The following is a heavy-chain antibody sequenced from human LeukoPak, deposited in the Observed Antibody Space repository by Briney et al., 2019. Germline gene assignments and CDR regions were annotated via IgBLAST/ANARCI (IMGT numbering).Heavy chain of an antibody. D-gene: IGHD1-26*01. CDR2: IYAGGGGSA. CDR3: LRLGVGSPPR. J-gene: IGHJ4*02. V-gene: IGHV3-53*05. Sequence: QPGGSLRLSCAASGFTVTGNDMNWVRQAPGKGLEWVSLIYAGGGGSAYYADSVRGRFTGSRDDSKNTLDLQMNSLKPDDTAIYYCLRLGVGSPPRWGQGTLVTVSS. CDR1: GFTVTGND.